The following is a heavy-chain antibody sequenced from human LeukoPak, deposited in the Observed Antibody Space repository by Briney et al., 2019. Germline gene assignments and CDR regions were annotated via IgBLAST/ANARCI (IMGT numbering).Heavy chain of an antibody. V-gene: IGHV1-69*13. CDR1: GGTFGSYA. CDR3: ASDRRVNCSSTSCSDY. CDR2: IIPIFGTA. J-gene: IGHJ4*02. D-gene: IGHD2-2*01. Sequence: GASVKVSCKASGGTFGSYAISWVRQAPGQGLEWMGGIIPIFGTANYAQKFQGRVTITADESTSTAYMELSSLRSDDTAVYYCASDRRVNCSSTSCSDYWGQGTLVTVSS.